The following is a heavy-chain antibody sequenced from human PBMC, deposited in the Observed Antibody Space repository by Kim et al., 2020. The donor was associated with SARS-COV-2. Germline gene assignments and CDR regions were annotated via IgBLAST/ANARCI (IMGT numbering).Heavy chain of an antibody. CDR1: GFTFSDYY. V-gene: IGHV3-11*01. J-gene: IGHJ2*01. CDR3: ARPRCSSTSCYSWDCYFVL. D-gene: IGHD2-2*01. Sequence: GGSLRLSCAASGFTFSDYYMSWIRQAPGKGLEWVSYISSSGSTIYYADSVKGRFTISRDNAKNSLYLQMNSLRAEDTAVYYCARPRCSSTSCYSWDCYFVLWGRGTLVTVSS. CDR2: ISSSGSTI.